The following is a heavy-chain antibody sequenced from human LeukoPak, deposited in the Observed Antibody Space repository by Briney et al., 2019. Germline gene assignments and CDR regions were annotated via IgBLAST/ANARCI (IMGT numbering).Heavy chain of an antibody. CDR1: GGSISSGGSY. Sequence: SSESLSLTCTVSGGSISSGGSYWSWIRQPPGKGLEWIGYIDHSGSAYYNPSLKSRVTISVDTSKNQFSLKLSSVTAADTALYYCARELYGDYGHYGMDVWGQGTPVTVSS. CDR3: ARELYGDYGHYGMDV. V-gene: IGHV4-61*08. J-gene: IGHJ6*02. D-gene: IGHD4-17*01. CDR2: IDHSGSA.